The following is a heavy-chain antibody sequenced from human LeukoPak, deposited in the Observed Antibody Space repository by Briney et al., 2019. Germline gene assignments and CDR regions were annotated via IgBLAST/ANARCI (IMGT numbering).Heavy chain of an antibody. Sequence: PGGSLRLSCAASGFTLSSYEMNWVRQAPGKGLEWVSYISSSGSTIYYADSVKGRFTISRDNAKNSLYLQMNSLRAEDTAVYYCARDRLAVVDYWGQGTLVTVSS. CDR2: ISSSGSTI. CDR3: ARDRLAVVDY. J-gene: IGHJ4*02. D-gene: IGHD6-19*01. CDR1: GFTLSSYE. V-gene: IGHV3-48*03.